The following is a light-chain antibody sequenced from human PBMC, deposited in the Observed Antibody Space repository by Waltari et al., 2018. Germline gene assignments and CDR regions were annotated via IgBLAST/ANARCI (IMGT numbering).Light chain of an antibody. CDR1: SPHIRRKF. Sequence: QSVLTQPPSASGTPGQRVTISCSRSSPHIRRKFSYWYQHLPGTAPKLLIYKNNQRPSGVPDRFSGSKSGTSASLAISGLRSEDEADYYCAAWDDGLSAWVFGGGTKLTVL. V-gene: IGLV1-47*01. CDR2: KNN. CDR3: AAWDDGLSAWV. J-gene: IGLJ3*02.